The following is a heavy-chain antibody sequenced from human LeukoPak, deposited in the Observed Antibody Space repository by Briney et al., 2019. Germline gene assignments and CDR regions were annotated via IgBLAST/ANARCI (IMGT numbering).Heavy chain of an antibody. CDR1: GFNFSNYG. CDR3: ARDSGFGELVTYYFDY. Sequence: GGSLRLFSAASGFNFSNYGMHWVRQVPGKGLEWVAVIWYDGSTKYYANYVKGRFTVSRDNSKNTLYLQMNILRPEDTAIYYCARDSGFGELVTYYFDYWGQETLVTVSS. CDR2: IWYDGSTK. V-gene: IGHV3-33*01. J-gene: IGHJ4*02. D-gene: IGHD3-10*01.